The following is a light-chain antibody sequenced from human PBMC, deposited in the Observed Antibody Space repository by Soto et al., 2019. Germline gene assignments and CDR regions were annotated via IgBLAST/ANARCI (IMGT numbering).Light chain of an antibody. CDR1: RSVGTS. CDR3: QQRSNWPTT. J-gene: IGKJ1*01. V-gene: IGKV3-11*01. Sequence: RATVCCKPSRSVGTSLAWYQQKPGQAPRLLIYGASSRATGIPDRFSGSGSGTDFTLTISSLEPEDFAVYYCQQRSNWPTTFGQGTKVDIK. CDR2: GAS.